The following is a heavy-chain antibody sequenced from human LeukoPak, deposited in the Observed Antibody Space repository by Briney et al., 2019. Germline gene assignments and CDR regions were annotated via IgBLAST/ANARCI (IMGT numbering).Heavy chain of an antibody. CDR1: GFTFSSYA. J-gene: IGHJ4*02. V-gene: IGHV3-23*01. Sequence: GGSLRLPCAASGFTFSSYAMSWVRQAPGKGLEWVSAISGSGGSKYYADSVTGRFTISRDNYKNTLYLQMNSLRAEDTAVYYCAKSTSKQQLVRGYFDYWGQGTLVTVSS. D-gene: IGHD6-13*01. CDR2: ISGSGGSK. CDR3: AKSTSKQQLVRGYFDY.